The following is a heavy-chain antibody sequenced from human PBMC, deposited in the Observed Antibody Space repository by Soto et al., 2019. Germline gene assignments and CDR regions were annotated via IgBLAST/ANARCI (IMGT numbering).Heavy chain of an antibody. CDR2: ISYDGANK. J-gene: IGHJ4*02. V-gene: IGHV3-30*18. D-gene: IGHD3-16*01. CDR3: AKDVGDYIWGTSAGFDY. CDR1: GFTFSSYA. Sequence: QVQLVESGGGVVQPGWSLRLSCAASGFTFSSYAMHWVRQAPGKGLEWVAVISYDGANKYYVDSVKGRFTISRDTSKNTLSLQMNSIRSDDTAVYYCAKDVGDYIWGTSAGFDYWGQGTLVTVSS.